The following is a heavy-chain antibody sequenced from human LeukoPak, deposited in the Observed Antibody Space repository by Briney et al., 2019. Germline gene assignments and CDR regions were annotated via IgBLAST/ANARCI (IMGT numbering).Heavy chain of an antibody. V-gene: IGHV1-2*02. Sequence: ASVKVSCKASGYTFTGYYMHWVRQAPGQGLEWMRWINPNSGGTNYAQKFQGRVTMTRDTSISTAYMELSRLRSDDTAVYYCARDLEKITMVRGVIYPPPYNWFDPWGQGTLVTVSS. J-gene: IGHJ5*02. CDR2: INPNSGGT. CDR1: GYTFTGYY. CDR3: ARDLEKITMVRGVIYPPPYNWFDP. D-gene: IGHD3-10*01.